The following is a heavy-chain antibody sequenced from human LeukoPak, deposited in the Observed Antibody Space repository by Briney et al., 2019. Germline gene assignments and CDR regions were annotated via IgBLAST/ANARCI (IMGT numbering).Heavy chain of an antibody. J-gene: IGHJ4*02. CDR2: INSDGSST. D-gene: IGHD3-22*01. Sequence: GGSLRLSCAASGFTFSSYWMHWVRQAPGKGLVWVSRINSDGSSTSYADSVKGRFTISRDNAKNTLYLQMNSLRAEDTAVYYCASNTPFYYDSSGYYLNLLGYWGQGTLVTVSS. V-gene: IGHV3-74*01. CDR1: GFTFSSYW. CDR3: ASNTPFYYDSSGYYLNLLGY.